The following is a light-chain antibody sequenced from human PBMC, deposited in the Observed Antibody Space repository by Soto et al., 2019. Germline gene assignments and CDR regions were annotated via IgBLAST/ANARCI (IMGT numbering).Light chain of an antibody. V-gene: IGKV1-39*01. CDR1: QSISSY. CDR2: AAY. CDR3: QQSYSTRWT. Sequence: DIQMTQSPSSLSASVGDRVTITCRASQSISSYLNWYQQKPGKAPKLLIYAAYSLQSGVTSRFSGSGSGTDFTLTISSLQPEDFATYYCQQSYSTRWTFGQGTQVDIK. J-gene: IGKJ1*01.